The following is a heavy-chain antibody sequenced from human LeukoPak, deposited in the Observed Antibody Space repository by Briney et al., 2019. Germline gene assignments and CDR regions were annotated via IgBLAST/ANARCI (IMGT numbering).Heavy chain of an antibody. D-gene: IGHD6-13*01. V-gene: IGHV3-23*01. J-gene: IGHJ5*02. CDR1: GFTFSNYA. CDR3: AKNRYSSNWYGFDP. Sequence: GGSLRLSCAASGFTFSNYAMSWVRQAPGKGLEWVAGVSGSGTNRYYADSVKGRCIVSRDNSKNTVSLQMNRLRADDTALYYCAKNRYSSNWYGFDPWGQGALVIVSS. CDR2: VSGSGTNR.